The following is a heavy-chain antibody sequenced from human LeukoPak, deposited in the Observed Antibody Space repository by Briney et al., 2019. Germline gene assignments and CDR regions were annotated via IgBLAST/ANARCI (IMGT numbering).Heavy chain of an antibody. CDR1: GYTFTSYG. V-gene: IGHV1-18*01. D-gene: IGHD3-22*01. Sequence: ASVKVSCKASGYTFTSYGISWARQAPGQGLEWMGWISAYNGNTNYAQKLQGRVTMTTDTSTSTAYMELRSLRSDDTAVYYCARAEYYYDSSGHSAWFDPWGQGTLVTVSS. CDR3: ARAEYYYDSSGHSAWFDP. CDR2: ISAYNGNT. J-gene: IGHJ5*02.